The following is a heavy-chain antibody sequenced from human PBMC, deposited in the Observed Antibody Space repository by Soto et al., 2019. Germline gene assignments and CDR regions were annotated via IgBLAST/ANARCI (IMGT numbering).Heavy chain of an antibody. CDR1: GYTFTSYG. CDR2: ISAYNGNT. D-gene: IGHD3-3*01. CDR3: ARDPKASLWSGYYDYNWFDP. J-gene: IGHJ5*02. Sequence: ASVKVSCKASGYTFTSYGISWVRQAPGQGLEWMGWISAYNGNTNYAQKLQGRVTMTTDTSTSTAYMELRSLRSDDTAVYYCARDPKASLWSGYYDYNWFDPWGQGTLVTVSS. V-gene: IGHV1-18*01.